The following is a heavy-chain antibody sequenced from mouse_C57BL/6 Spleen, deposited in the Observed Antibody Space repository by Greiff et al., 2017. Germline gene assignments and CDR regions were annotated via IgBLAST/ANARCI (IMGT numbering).Heavy chain of an antibody. Sequence: VKLVESGAELVRPGASVKLSCKASGYTFTDYYINWVKQRPGQGLEWIARIYPGSGNTYYNEKFKGKATLTAEKSSSTAYMQLSSLTSEDSAVYFCARGDYDGYYPFAYWGQGTLVTVSA. J-gene: IGHJ3*01. CDR3: ARGDYDGYYPFAY. CDR1: GYTFTDYY. D-gene: IGHD2-3*01. CDR2: IYPGSGNT. V-gene: IGHV1-76*01.